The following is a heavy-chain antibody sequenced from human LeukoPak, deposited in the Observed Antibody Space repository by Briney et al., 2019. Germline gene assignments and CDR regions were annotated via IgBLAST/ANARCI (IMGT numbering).Heavy chain of an antibody. D-gene: IGHD3-3*01. CDR3: ARGGRSGFWSGLDPEFGY. CDR2: IYYSGST. CDR1: GGSISSYY. J-gene: IGHJ4*02. V-gene: IGHV4-59*01. Sequence: SETLSLTCTVSGGSISSYYWSWIRQPPGKGLEWIGYIYYSGSTNYNPSLKSRVTISVDTSKNQFSLKLSSVTAADTAVYYCARGGRSGFWSGLDPEFGYWGQGTLVTVSS.